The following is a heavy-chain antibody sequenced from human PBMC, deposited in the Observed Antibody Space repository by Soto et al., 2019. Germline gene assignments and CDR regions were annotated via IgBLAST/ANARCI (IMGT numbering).Heavy chain of an antibody. V-gene: IGHV4-59*02. J-gene: IGHJ4*02. Sequence: SETLSLTCTVSGGSVSSYYWSWIRQPPGKGLERIGYIYYSGSTNYNPSLKSRVTISVDTSKNQFSLKLSSVTAADTAVYYCARFPEVAGPFDYWGQGTLVTVSS. CDR1: GGSVSSYY. CDR2: IYYSGST. CDR3: ARFPEVAGPFDY. D-gene: IGHD6-19*01.